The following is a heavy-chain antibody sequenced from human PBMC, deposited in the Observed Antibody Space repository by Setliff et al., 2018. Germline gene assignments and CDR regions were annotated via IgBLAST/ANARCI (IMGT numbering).Heavy chain of an antibody. Sequence: SETLSLTCTVSGGSISSHYWSWIRQPPGKGLEWIGYIYYSGSTNYNPSLKSRVTISVDTSKNQFSLKLTSVSAADTAVYYCARWGENSGRPDWRAFDIWGQGTMVTVSS. CDR2: IYYSGST. D-gene: IGHD1-26*01. V-gene: IGHV4-59*11. CDR1: GGSISSHY. J-gene: IGHJ3*02. CDR3: ARWGENSGRPDWRAFDI.